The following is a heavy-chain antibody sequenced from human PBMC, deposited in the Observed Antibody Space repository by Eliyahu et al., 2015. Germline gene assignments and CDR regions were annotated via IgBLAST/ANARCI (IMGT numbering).Heavy chain of an antibody. J-gene: IGHJ4*02. CDR3: AKSGALASTFDY. D-gene: IGHD4-17*01. V-gene: IGHV3-53*02. CDR2: LYSDGRT. CDR1: GFTVRSNY. Sequence: EVHLVETGGGLTQPGRSXXLXCTASGFTVRSNYXSWVRQAPGKGLEWVSFLYSDGRTYYADSVKGRFTITRDNSQNTVYLQINNLRAEDTALYYCAKSGALASTFDYWGQGTLVTVSS.